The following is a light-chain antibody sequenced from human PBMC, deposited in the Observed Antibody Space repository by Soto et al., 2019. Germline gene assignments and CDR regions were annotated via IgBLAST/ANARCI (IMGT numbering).Light chain of an antibody. V-gene: IGLV2-14*01. CDR3: RSFTSSVTDA. CDR1: SSDVGGHNS. CDR2: DVS. J-gene: IGLJ1*01. Sequence: QSVLTQPASVSGSPGQSITISCTGTSSDVGGHNSVSWYRQDPGKAPKLMIYDVSNRPSGVSDRFSGSKSGNTASLTISGLKIEDEDDYYCRSFTSSVTDAFGIGNKVTAL.